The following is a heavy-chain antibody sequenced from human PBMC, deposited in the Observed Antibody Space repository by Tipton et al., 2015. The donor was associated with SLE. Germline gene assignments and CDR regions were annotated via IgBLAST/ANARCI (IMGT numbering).Heavy chain of an antibody. D-gene: IGHD3-3*01. CDR2: IHPGNSDT. CDR3: VLPEWS. J-gene: IGHJ5*02. V-gene: IGHV5-51*03. Sequence: VQLVQSGAEVKKPGESLKISCKASGYSFSSYWIGWVRQMPGKGLEWMGIIHPGNSDTTYRPSFQGQVTISADKSINTAYLQWNSLKASDTAIYYCVLPEWSWGQGTLVTVSA. CDR1: GYSFSSYW.